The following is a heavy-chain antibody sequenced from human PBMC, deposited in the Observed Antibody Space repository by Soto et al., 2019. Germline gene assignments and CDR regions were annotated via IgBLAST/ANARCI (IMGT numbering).Heavy chain of an antibody. CDR2: VNPNSGGT. CDR1: GYTFTAYY. Sequence: ASVKVSCKASGYTFTAYYMHWVRQAPGQGLEWMGWVNPNSGGTNYAQKFQGRVTMTRDTSITTAYMELSRLRSDDTAVYYCARSIAARRTVDYWGQGTLVTVSS. V-gene: IGHV1-2*02. CDR3: ARSIAARRTVDY. J-gene: IGHJ4*01. D-gene: IGHD6-6*01.